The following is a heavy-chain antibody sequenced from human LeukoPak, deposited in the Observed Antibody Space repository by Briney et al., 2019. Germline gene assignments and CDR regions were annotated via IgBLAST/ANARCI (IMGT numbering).Heavy chain of an antibody. Sequence: SETLSLTCAVYGGSFRGYYWSWIRQPPGKGLEWIGEINHSGSTNYNPSLKSRVTISVDTSKNQFSLKLSSVTAADTAVYYCARGGSGWYFPRGFDYWGQGTLVTVSS. CDR3: ARGGSGWYFPRGFDY. V-gene: IGHV4-34*01. CDR2: INHSGST. D-gene: IGHD6-19*01. J-gene: IGHJ4*02. CDR1: GGSFRGYY.